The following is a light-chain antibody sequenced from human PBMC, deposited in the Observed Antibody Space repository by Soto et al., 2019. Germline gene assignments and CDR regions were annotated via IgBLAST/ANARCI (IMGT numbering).Light chain of an antibody. CDR1: PGASSY. CDR3: QQRSNWPLT. J-gene: IGKJ4*01. V-gene: IGKV3D-11*01. CDR2: GAS. Sequence: VLTQSPATLSLSPCEGTTLPYRACPGASSYLAWYQHKPGPAPRLVSSGASSRATGIPDRFSGSGSGTDFTLTISSLEPEDFAVYYCQQRSNWPLTFGGGTKVDIK.